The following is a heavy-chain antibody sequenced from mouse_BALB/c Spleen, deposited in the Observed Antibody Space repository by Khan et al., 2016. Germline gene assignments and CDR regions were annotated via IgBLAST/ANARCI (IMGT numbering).Heavy chain of an antibody. V-gene: IGHV1-80*01. Sequence: QVQLQQSGAELAKPGASVKMSCKASGYTFTHYWMIWVKQRPGQGLEWIGQIYPGDGDTHYNGKFKGKATLTADKSSSTAYMHLSSLTSEDSAVYFCARRAMDYWGQGTSVTVSS. CDR2: IYPGDGDT. CDR1: GYTFTHYW. J-gene: IGHJ4*01. CDR3: ARRAMDY.